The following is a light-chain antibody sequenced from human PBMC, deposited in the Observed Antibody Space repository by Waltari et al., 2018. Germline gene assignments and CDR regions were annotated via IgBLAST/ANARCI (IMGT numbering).Light chain of an antibody. CDR3: QVWDSSSDHVV. V-gene: IGLV3-21*04. J-gene: IGLJ2*01. Sequence: SYVLTQPPSVSVAPGKTARITCGGNNIGRKSLHWYQQKPGQAPVLVIYYDSHRPSGIPERFSGSNSGNTATLTISRVEAGDEADYYCQVWDSSSDHVVFGGGTKLTVL. CDR1: NIGRKS. CDR2: YDS.